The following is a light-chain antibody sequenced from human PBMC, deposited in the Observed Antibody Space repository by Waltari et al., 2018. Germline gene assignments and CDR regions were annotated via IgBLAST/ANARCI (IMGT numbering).Light chain of an antibody. CDR3: QEYFSAPYT. CDR2: WAS. V-gene: IGKV4-1*01. Sequence: DIVMTQSPDSLAVSLGERATINCKSSQSVLYSSNSKNYLAWYQQKPGQPPKLLIYWASTRESGVPDRFSGSGSETDFTLTISSLQAEDVAVYYCQEYFSAPYTFGQGTKLEI. J-gene: IGKJ2*01. CDR1: QSVLYSSNSKNY.